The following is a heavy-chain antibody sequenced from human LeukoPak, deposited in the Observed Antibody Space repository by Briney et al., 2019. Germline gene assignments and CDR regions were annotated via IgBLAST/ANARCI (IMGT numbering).Heavy chain of an antibody. V-gene: IGHV4-34*01. CDR3: ARGAWDTAEREPFDY. J-gene: IGHJ4*02. CDR1: GGSFSGYY. Sequence: SETLSLTCAVYGGSFSGYYWSWIRQPPGKGLEWIGEINHSGSTNYNPSLKGRVSISVDTSKKQFSLNLSSVTAADTAVYYCARGAWDTAEREPFDYWGQGTLVTVSS. CDR2: INHSGST. D-gene: IGHD5-18*01.